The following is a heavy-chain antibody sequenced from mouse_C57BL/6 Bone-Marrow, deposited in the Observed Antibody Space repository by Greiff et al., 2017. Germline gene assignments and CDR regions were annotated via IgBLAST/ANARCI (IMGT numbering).Heavy chain of an antibody. CDR1: GYTFTSYG. D-gene: IGHD2-1*01. V-gene: IGHV1-81*01. CDR2: IYPRSGNT. J-gene: IGHJ4*01. Sequence: VKLVESGAELARPGASVKLSCKASGYTFTSYGISWVKQRTGQGLEWIGEIYPRSGNTYYNEKFKGKATLTADKSSSTAYMELRSLTSEDSAVYFCARSIYYGNLYAMGYWGQGASVTVAS. CDR3: ARSIYYGNLYAMGY.